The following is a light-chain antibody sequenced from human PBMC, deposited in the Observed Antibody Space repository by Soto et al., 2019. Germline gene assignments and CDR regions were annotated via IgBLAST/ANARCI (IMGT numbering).Light chain of an antibody. V-gene: IGLV1-40*01. Sequence: QSVLTQPPSVSGAPGQRVSITCTGSTSNIGAPYDVHWYQHLPGAAPKLLIYGDNNRPSGVPDRFSGSKSGTSASLAITSLQAEDEADYYCQSYDISLHNYVFGTWTKVTVL. CDR3: QSYDISLHNYV. CDR2: GDN. J-gene: IGLJ1*01. CDR1: TSNIGAPYD.